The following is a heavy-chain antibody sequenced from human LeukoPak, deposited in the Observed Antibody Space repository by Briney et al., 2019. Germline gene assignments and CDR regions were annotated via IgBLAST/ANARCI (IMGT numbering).Heavy chain of an antibody. CDR2: IGGSGGST. J-gene: IGHJ4*02. CDR1: GFTFSSYA. CDR3: AKDPVDTAMDLDS. Sequence: GGSLRLSCAASGFTFSSYAMHWVRQAPGKGMERVSAIGGSGGSTYYADSVKGRFTISRDNSKNTLYLQMNSLRAEDTAVYYCAKDPVDTAMDLDSWGQGTLVTVS. D-gene: IGHD5-18*01. V-gene: IGHV3-23*01.